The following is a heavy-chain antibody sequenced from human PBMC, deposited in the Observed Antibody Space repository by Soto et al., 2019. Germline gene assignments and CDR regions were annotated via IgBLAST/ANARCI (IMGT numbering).Heavy chain of an antibody. D-gene: IGHD6-13*01. CDR1: GFTFSSYG. CDR3: AKGRSSSWYVGEFDY. Sequence: QVQLVESGGGEVQPGRSLRLSCAASGFTFSSYGMHWVRQAPGKGLEWVAVISYDGSNKYYADSVKGRFTISRDNSKNTLYLQMNSLRAEDTAVYYCAKGRSSSWYVGEFDYWGQGTLVTVSS. V-gene: IGHV3-30*18. CDR2: ISYDGSNK. J-gene: IGHJ4*02.